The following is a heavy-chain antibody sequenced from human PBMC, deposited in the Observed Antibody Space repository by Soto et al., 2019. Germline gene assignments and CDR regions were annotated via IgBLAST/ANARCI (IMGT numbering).Heavy chain of an antibody. CDR3: TKFGYSSSPRGGY. D-gene: IGHD6-13*01. CDR2: IRSKVNSYAT. J-gene: IGHJ4*02. V-gene: IGHV3-73*01. CDR1: GFTFSGSA. Sequence: EVQLVESGGGLVQPGGSLKLSCAAAGFTFSGSAMHWVRQASGKGLEWVGRIRSKVNSYATAYAASVKGRFTISRDDSKNTAYLKMNSLKTEDTAVYYCTKFGYSSSPRGGYWGQGTLVTVSS.